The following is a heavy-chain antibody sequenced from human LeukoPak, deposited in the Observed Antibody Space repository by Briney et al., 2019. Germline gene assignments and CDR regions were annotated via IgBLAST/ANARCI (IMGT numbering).Heavy chain of an antibody. Sequence: GGSLRLSCAASGFTVSSNYMSWVRQAPGKGLEWVSVIYSGGSTYYADSVKGRFTISRDNYKNTLYPQMNSLRAEDTAVYYCARDHLLWFGELLGYYYYGMDVWGQGTTVTVSS. CDR1: GFTVSSNY. J-gene: IGHJ6*02. V-gene: IGHV3-66*02. CDR2: IYSGGST. CDR3: ARDHLLWFGELLGYYYYGMDV. D-gene: IGHD3-10*01.